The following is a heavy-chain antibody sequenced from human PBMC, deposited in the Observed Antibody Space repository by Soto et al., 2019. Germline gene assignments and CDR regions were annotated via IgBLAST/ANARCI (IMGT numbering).Heavy chain of an antibody. CDR3: ARGRSRGSGSYPYGMDV. CDR2: IYHSGST. D-gene: IGHD3-10*01. CDR1: GGSISSGGYS. Sequence: PSETLSLTCAVSGGSISSGGYSWSWIRQPPGKGLEWIGYIYHSGSTYYNPSLKSRVTISVDRSKNQFSLKLSSVTAADTAVYYCARGRSRGSGSYPYGMDVWGQGTTVTVSS. J-gene: IGHJ6*02. V-gene: IGHV4-30-2*01.